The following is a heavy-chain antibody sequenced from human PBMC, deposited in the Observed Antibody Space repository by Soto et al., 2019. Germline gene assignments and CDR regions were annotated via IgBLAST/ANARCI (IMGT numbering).Heavy chain of an antibody. D-gene: IGHD2-15*01. V-gene: IGHV4-34*01. CDR2: INHSGST. CDR1: VGSFSGYY. CDR3: ARELGYCSGGSCSIYYYYGMDV. J-gene: IGHJ6*02. Sequence: SETLSLTCSVYVGSFSGYYWSWIRQPPGKGLEWIGEINHSGSTNYNPSLKSRVTISVDTSKNQFSLKLSSVTAADTAVYYCARELGYCSGGSCSIYYYYGMDVWGQGTTVTVSS.